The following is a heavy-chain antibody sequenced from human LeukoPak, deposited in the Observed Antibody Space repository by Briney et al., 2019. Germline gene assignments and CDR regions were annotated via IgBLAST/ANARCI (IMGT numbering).Heavy chain of an antibody. Sequence: PGGSLRLSCAASGFTFSSYAVSWVPQAPGKGLQWVSGISGSGGNTYYADSVKGRFTISRGNSKNTMYLQMNSLRAEDTAVYYCAKDGGIAAAGTSVYFDHWGQGTLVTVSS. D-gene: IGHD6-13*01. J-gene: IGHJ4*02. CDR2: ISGSGGNT. V-gene: IGHV3-23*01. CDR1: GFTFSSYA. CDR3: AKDGGIAAAGTSVYFDH.